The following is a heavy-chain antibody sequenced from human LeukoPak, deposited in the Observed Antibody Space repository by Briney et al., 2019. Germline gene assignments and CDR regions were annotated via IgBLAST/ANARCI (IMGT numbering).Heavy chain of an antibody. D-gene: IGHD2-15*01. CDR2: ISSSSSYI. V-gene: IGHV3-21*01. CDR3: ARGTVVAATLFDY. CDR1: GFTFSSYS. J-gene: IGHJ4*02. Sequence: PGRSLRLSCAASGFTFSSYSMNWVRQAPGKGLEWVSSISSSSSYIYYADSVKGRFTISRDNAKNSLYLQMNSLRAEDTAVYYCARGTVVAATLFDYWGQGTLVTVSS.